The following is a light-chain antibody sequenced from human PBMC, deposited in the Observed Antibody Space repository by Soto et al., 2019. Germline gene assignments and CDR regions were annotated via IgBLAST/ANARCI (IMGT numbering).Light chain of an antibody. V-gene: IGLV2-23*01. CDR2: EGS. Sequence: QSVLTQPASVSGSPGQSITIFCTGTSSDVGSYNLVSWYQQHPGKAPKLMIYEGSKRPSGVSNRFSGSKSGNTASLTISGLQAEDEADYYCCSYAGSSTSLYVFGTGTKLTVL. CDR1: SSDVGSYNL. CDR3: CSYAGSSTSLYV. J-gene: IGLJ1*01.